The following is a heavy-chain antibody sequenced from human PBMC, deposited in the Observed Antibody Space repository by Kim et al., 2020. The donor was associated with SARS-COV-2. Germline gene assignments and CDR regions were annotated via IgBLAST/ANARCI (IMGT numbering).Heavy chain of an antibody. Sequence: TKYSQKFQGRGTITRDTSESTDYMELSSLRSEDTAVYYCARGGGGYRFDYWGQGTLVTVSS. CDR2: T. CDR3: ARGGGGYRFDY. V-gene: IGHV1-3*01. D-gene: IGHD3-16*01. J-gene: IGHJ4*02.